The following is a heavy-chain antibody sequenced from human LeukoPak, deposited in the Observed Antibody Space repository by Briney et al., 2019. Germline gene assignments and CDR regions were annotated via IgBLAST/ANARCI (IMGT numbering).Heavy chain of an antibody. Sequence: GGSLRLSCAASGFTFSSYVMRWVRQAPGKGLEWVSTIDGSGVGTYYADSVKGRLTISRDSSKSSLYLHMNSLRAEDTAVYYCTKGAAAGPKYFQHWGQGTLVTVSS. CDR2: IDGSGVGT. CDR1: GFTFSSYV. J-gene: IGHJ1*01. CDR3: TKGAAAGPKYFQH. V-gene: IGHV3-23*01. D-gene: IGHD6-13*01.